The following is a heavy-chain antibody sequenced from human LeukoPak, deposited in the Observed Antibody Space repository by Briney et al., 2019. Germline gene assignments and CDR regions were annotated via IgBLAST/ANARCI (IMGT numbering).Heavy chain of an antibody. D-gene: IGHD6-19*01. CDR2: MSPDGTQK. V-gene: IGHV3-7*03. CDR3: ARYFTAVASTVRLDY. Sequence: GGSLRLSCAASGFTFSSYWMSWVRQAPGKGLEWVATMSPDGTQKYYVDSVEGRFAVSRDNARNSLNLQMNSLRAEDTAVYYCARYFTAVASTVRLDYWGQGTLVTVSS. CDR1: GFTFSSYW. J-gene: IGHJ4*02.